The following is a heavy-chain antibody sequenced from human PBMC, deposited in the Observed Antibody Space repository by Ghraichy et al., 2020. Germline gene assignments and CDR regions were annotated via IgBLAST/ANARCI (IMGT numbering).Heavy chain of an antibody. V-gene: IGHV4-4*09. J-gene: IGHJ2*01. Sequence: SETLSLTCTVSYDSISRYYWSWLRQPPGKGLEWIGYIYGSGTTSYNPSLRSRATLSLDTSKNQFSLNLYSVTAADTAVYYCATRPVAVSGTLRYWYFDLWGRGTPVSVSS. CDR1: YDSISRYY. D-gene: IGHD6-19*01. CDR3: ATRPVAVSGTLRYWYFDL. CDR2: IYGSGTT.